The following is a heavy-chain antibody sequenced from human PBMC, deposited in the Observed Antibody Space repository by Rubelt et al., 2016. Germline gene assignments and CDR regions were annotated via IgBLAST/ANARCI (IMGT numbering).Heavy chain of an antibody. J-gene: IGHJ4*02. D-gene: IGHD4-17*01. V-gene: IGHV3-48*04. CDR2: ISSSSSAI. CDR1: GFTFSSYS. Sequence: EVQLVEAGGGFVQPGGSLKLSCAASGFTFSSYSMNWVRQAPGKGLEWVSYISSSSSAIYYADSVKGRVTISRDNAKTSLYLQMNSLRAEDTAVYYWASASDYGWGQGTLVTVSS. CDR3: ASASDYG.